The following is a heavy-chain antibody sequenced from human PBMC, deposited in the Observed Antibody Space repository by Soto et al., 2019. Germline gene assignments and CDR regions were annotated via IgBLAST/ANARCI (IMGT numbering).Heavy chain of an antibody. J-gene: IGHJ4*02. D-gene: IGHD1-7*01. CDR3: ARGNWKYGYFDY. CDR2: IWHDGGNK. CDR1: GFSFSSSG. Sequence: QVQLVESGGGVVQPGRSLRLSCVASGFSFSSSGMHWVRQAPGKGLQWVAVIWHDGGNKYNADSVKGRFSISRDNSKNTIYLQMSSLRVEDTAVYYCARGNWKYGYFDYWGQGTLDTVSS. V-gene: IGHV3-33*01.